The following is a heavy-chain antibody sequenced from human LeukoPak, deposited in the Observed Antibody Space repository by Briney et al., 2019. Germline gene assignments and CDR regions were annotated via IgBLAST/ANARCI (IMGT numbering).Heavy chain of an antibody. V-gene: IGHV1-8*01. D-gene: IGHD6-13*01. CDR2: MNPNSGNT. CDR1: GYTFTSYD. CDR3: ARGQRAAAED. J-gene: IGHJ4*02. Sequence: ASVNAACKASGYTFTSYDINLVRLATGPGLEWMGWMNPNSGNTGYAQKFQGRVTMTRNTSISTAYMELSSLRSEDTAVYYCARGQRAAAEDWGQGTLVTVSS.